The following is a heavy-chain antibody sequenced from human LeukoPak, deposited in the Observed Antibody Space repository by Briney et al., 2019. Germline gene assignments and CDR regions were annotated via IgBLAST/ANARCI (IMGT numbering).Heavy chain of an antibody. Sequence: SLYVSCTASGGTFSSYAVSWGRDAPGPGLGWVGGVILIFGVANYAQKFHGRVAITAEESTRTAYLGLSSPRPEDTGVYYCARGRPDILTGYWFDPWGKGTLVTVSS. V-gene: IGHV1-69*13. J-gene: IGHJ5*02. CDR1: GGTFSSYA. CDR2: VILIFGVA. CDR3: ARGRPDILTGYWFDP. D-gene: IGHD3-9*01.